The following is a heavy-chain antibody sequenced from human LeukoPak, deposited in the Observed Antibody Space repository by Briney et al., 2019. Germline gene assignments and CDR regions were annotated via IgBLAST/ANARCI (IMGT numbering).Heavy chain of an antibody. V-gene: IGHV3-74*01. CDR1: GFTFSSYW. CDR3: ARPSGYYDSSVAFDI. CDR2: INSDGSST. D-gene: IGHD3-22*01. Sequence: GGSLRLSCAASGFTFSSYWMHWVRQAPGKGLVWVSRINSDGSSTSYADSVKGRFTISRDNAKNTLYLQTNSLRAEDTAVYYCARPSGYYDSSVAFDIWGQGTMVTVSS. J-gene: IGHJ3*02.